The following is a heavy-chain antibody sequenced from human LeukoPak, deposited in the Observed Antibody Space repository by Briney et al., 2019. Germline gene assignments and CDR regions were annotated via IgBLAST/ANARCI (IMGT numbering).Heavy chain of an antibody. CDR3: AMVAAKVYYYYHGMDV. V-gene: IGHV3-23*01. J-gene: IGHJ6*02. Sequence: PGGSLRLSCAASGFTFSSYAMSWVRQAPGKGLEWVSAISGSGGSTYYADSVKGRFTISRDNSKNTLYLQMNSLRAEDTAVYYCAMVAAKVYYYYHGMDVWGQGTTVTVSS. CDR1: GFTFSSYA. CDR2: ISGSGGST. D-gene: IGHD2-15*01.